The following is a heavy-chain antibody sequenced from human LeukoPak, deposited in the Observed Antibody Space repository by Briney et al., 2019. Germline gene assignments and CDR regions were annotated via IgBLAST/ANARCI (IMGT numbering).Heavy chain of an antibody. CDR2: IWYDASNK. V-gene: IGHV3-33*08. D-gene: IGHD3-9*01. CDR1: GFTFSSYW. CDR3: ATDISTHYFGS. Sequence: PGGSLRLSCAASGFTFSSYWMSWVRQAPGKGLEWVTFIWYDASNKYYAESVKGRFTISRDNSRNTVFLQMNSLRAEDTAIYYCATDISTHYFGSGGQGTLVTVSS. J-gene: IGHJ4*02.